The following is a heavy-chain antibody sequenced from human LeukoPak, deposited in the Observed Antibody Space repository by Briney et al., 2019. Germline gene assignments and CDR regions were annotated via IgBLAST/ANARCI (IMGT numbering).Heavy chain of an antibody. J-gene: IGHJ6*02. V-gene: IGHV4-31*03. Sequence: SQTLSLTCTVSGGSISSGGYYWSWIRQHPGKGLEWIGYIYYSGSTNYNPSLKSRVTISVDTSKNQFSLKLSSVTAADTAVYYCARHLPRGYDFWSGYERPNYYYYYGMDVWGQGTTVTVSS. D-gene: IGHD3-3*01. CDR3: ARHLPRGYDFWSGYERPNYYYYYGMDV. CDR2: IYYSGST. CDR1: GGSISSGGYY.